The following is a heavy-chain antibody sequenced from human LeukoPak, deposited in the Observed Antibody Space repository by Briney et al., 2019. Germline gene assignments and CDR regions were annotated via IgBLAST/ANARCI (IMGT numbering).Heavy chain of an antibody. Sequence: SETLSLTCTVSGDSISSSKYYWGWIRQPPGKGLEWIGSIYSSGSTYNNPSLKSRVAISVDTSKNQFSLKLTSVTAADTAVYYCARRSYYYGSGSYGWFDPWGQGTLVTVSS. CDR2: IYSSGST. V-gene: IGHV4-39*07. J-gene: IGHJ5*02. CDR3: ARRSYYYGSGSYGWFDP. CDR1: GDSISSSKYY. D-gene: IGHD3-10*01.